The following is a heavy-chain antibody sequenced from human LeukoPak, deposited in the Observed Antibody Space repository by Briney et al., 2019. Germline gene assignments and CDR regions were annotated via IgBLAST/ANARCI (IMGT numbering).Heavy chain of an antibody. Sequence: SETLSLTCTVSGGSISSYYWSWIRQPPGKGLEWIGYIYYSGSTNYNPSLKSRVTISVDTSKNQFSLKLSSVTAADTAVYYCARVKGLGYCSGGSCYALPLGPFDYWGQGTLVTVSS. D-gene: IGHD2-15*01. V-gene: IGHV4-59*01. CDR1: GGSISSYY. CDR3: ARVKGLGYCSGGSCYALPLGPFDY. CDR2: IYYSGST. J-gene: IGHJ4*02.